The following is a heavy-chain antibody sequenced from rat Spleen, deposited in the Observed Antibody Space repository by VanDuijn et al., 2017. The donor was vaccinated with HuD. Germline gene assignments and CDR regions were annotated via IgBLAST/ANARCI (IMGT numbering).Heavy chain of an antibody. Sequence: EVQLVESGGGLVQPGRPMKLSCAASGFTFSNYYTAWVPQAPTTGLEWVASISTGGINPSYRESVKGRFTISRDNAKSTLYLQMDSLRSEDTATYYCVRQDTSGYSNWFTYWGQGTLVTVSS. CDR1: GFTFSNYY. V-gene: IGHV5-25*01. J-gene: IGHJ3*01. CDR2: ISTGGINP. CDR3: VRQDTSGYSNWFTY. D-gene: IGHD4-3*01.